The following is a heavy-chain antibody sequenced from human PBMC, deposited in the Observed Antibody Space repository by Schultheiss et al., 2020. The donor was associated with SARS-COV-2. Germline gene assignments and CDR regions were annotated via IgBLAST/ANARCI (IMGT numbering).Heavy chain of an antibody. CDR3: ASPDSSGYSYAFDI. Sequence: SETLSLTCAVYGGSFSGYSWSWIRQPPGKGLEWIGEINHSGSTNSNPSLKSRVTMSVDTSKNQFSLKLSSVTAADTAVYYCASPDSSGYSYAFDIWGQGTMGTVSS. D-gene: IGHD3-22*01. J-gene: IGHJ3*02. CDR1: GGSFSGYS. CDR2: INHSGST. V-gene: IGHV4-34*01.